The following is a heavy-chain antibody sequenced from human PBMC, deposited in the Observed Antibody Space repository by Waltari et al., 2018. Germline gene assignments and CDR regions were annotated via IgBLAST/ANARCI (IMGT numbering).Heavy chain of an antibody. Sequence: QVQLQESGPGLVKPSETLSLTCAVSGYSMSSGYSWGWIRQPPGKGLEWIGSIYHSGSTYYNPSLKSRVTISVDTSKNQFSLKLSSVTAADTAVYYCARDTSSTEGYYYYMDVWGKGTTVTVSS. CDR3: ARDTSSTEGYYYYMDV. CDR1: GYSMSSGYS. J-gene: IGHJ6*03. V-gene: IGHV4-38-2*02. CDR2: IYHSGST. D-gene: IGHD6-13*01.